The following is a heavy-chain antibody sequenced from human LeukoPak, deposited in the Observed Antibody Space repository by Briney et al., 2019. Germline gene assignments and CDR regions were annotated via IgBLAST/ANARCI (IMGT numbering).Heavy chain of an antibody. CDR2: ISGSGSGGST. CDR3: AKDREGYIVGASPFDY. J-gene: IGHJ4*02. V-gene: IGHV3-23*01. D-gene: IGHD1-26*01. CDR1: GFTFSSSA. Sequence: PGGSLRLSCAASGFTFSSSAMSWVRQAPGKGLEWVSSISGSGSGGSTYYADSVEGRFTISRDNSKNTLYLQMNSLRAEDTAVHYCAKDREGYIVGASPFDYWGQGTLVTVSS.